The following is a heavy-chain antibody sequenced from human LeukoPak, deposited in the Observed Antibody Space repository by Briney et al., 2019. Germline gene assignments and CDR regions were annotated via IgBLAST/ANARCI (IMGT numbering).Heavy chain of an antibody. Sequence: PSETLSITCTVSGGSISSYYWGWIRQPPGKGLEWIGSIYYSGSTYYNPSLKSRVTISVDTSKNQFSLKLSSVTAADTAVYYCARHIVATTIDYWGQGTLVTVSS. CDR3: ARHIVATTIDY. CDR2: IYYSGST. V-gene: IGHV4-39*01. D-gene: IGHD5-12*01. J-gene: IGHJ4*02. CDR1: GGSISSYY.